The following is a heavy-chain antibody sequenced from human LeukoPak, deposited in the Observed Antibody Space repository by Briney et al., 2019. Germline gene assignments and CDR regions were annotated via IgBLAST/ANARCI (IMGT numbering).Heavy chain of an antibody. Sequence: EPSETLSLTCAVSGGSISSSNWWSWVRRPPGKGLERIGEIYHSGSTNYNPSLKSRVTISVDTSKNQFSLKLSSVTAADTAVYYCARHGDSSGYYAFDIWGQGTMVTVSS. V-gene: IGHV4-4*02. J-gene: IGHJ3*02. CDR1: GGSISSSNW. D-gene: IGHD3-22*01. CDR2: IYHSGST. CDR3: ARHGDSSGYYAFDI.